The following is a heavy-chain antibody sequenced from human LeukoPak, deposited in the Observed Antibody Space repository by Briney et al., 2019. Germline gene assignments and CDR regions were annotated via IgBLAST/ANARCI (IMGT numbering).Heavy chain of an antibody. V-gene: IGHV4-34*01. CDR3: ARDEDAFDL. CDR2: ITHSGST. Sequence: SETLSLTCAVYGGSFSNYYCSWIRQPPGKGLEWIGGITHSGSTNYNPSLKTRSTISVDTSKNQFSLTLSSVTAADTAVYYCARDEDAFDLWGQGTMVSVSS. J-gene: IGHJ3*01. CDR1: GGSFSNYY.